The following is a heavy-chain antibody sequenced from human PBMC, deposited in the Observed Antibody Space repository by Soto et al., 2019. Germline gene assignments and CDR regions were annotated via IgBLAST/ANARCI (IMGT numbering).Heavy chain of an antibody. CDR3: ARDWGYGGNSGAFDI. CDR1: GYTFTTYY. CDR2: INPKSGGT. D-gene: IGHD4-17*01. J-gene: IGHJ3*02. Sequence: ASVKVSCKASGYTFTTYYMHWIRQAPGQGLGWMGWINPKSGGTKFAQKFQGRVSMTRDTSITIVYMELGRLRSDDTAVYYCARDWGYGGNSGAFDIWGQGTLVTVSS. V-gene: IGHV1-2*02.